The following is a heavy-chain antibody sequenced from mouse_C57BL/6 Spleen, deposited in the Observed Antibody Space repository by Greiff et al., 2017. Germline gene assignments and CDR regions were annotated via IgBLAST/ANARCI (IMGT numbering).Heavy chain of an antibody. Sequence: VQLQQSGAELVRPGTSVKVSCKASGYAFTNYLLEWVKQRPGQGLEWIGVINPGSGGTNYNEKFKGKATLTADKSSSTAYMQLSSLTSEDSAVYFCARRGPYWYFDVWGTGTTGTVSS. CDR3: ARRGPYWYFDV. V-gene: IGHV1-54*01. CDR1: GYAFTNYL. J-gene: IGHJ1*03. CDR2: INPGSGGT.